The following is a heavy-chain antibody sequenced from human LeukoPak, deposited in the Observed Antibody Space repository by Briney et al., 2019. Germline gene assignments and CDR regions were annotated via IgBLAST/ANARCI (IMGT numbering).Heavy chain of an antibody. Sequence: GASVKVSCKASGYTFTGYYMHWVRQAPGQGLEWMGRINPNSGGTNYAQRFQGRVTMTRDTSTSTVYMELSSLRSEDTAVYYCARDVSTWFGELEWGQGTLVAVSS. J-gene: IGHJ4*02. V-gene: IGHV1-2*06. CDR3: ARDVSTWFGELE. D-gene: IGHD3-10*01. CDR1: GYTFTGYY. CDR2: INPNSGGT.